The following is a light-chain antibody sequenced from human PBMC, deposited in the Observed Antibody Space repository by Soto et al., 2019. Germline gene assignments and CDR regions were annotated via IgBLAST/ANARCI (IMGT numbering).Light chain of an antibody. CDR2: GAS. J-gene: IGKJ4*01. V-gene: IGKV3-15*01. CDR3: QQYNNWPLT. Sequence: TLSVSPGERATLSCRASQSVSSNLAWYQQKPGQAPRLLIYGASTRATGIPARFSGSGSGTEFTLTISSLQSEDFAVYYCQQYNNWPLTFGGGTKVDIK. CDR1: QSVSSN.